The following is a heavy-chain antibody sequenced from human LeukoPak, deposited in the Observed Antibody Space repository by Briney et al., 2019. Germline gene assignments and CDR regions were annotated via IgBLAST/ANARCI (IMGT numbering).Heavy chain of an antibody. D-gene: IGHD6-13*01. CDR1: GFTFSSYW. CDR2: INSDGSST. J-gene: IGHJ4*02. Sequence: GGSLRLSCAASGFTFSSYWMHWVRQAPGKGLVWVPRINSDGSSTSYADSVKGRFTISRDNAKNTLYLQMNSLRAEDTAVYYCARDSIAAAGIDYWGQGTLVTVSS. V-gene: IGHV3-74*01. CDR3: ARDSIAAAGIDY.